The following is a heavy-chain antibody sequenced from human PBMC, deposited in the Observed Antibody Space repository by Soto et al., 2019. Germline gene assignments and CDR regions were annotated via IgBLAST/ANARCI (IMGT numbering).Heavy chain of an antibody. CDR3: ARGSSGWYDLHYFDY. D-gene: IGHD6-19*01. CDR2: ISSSSSYI. CDR1: GFTFSSYS. J-gene: IGHJ4*02. V-gene: IGHV3-21*01. Sequence: GGSLRLSCAASGFTFSSYSMNWVRQAPGKGLEWVSSISSSSSYIYYADSVKGRFTISRDNAKNSLYLQMNNLRAEDTAVYYCARGSSGWYDLHYFDYWGQGTLVTVSS.